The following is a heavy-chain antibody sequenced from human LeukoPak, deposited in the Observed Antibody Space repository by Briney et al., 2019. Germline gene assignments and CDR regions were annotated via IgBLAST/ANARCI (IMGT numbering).Heavy chain of an antibody. Sequence: GGSLRLSCAASGFTFSTYSMTWVRQGPGKGLEWVSSIYPSGDSTFYADSVKGRFTISRDNSKNTLYLEMSSLRTEDTAIYYCAKDVVPDSGWDLDYWGQGTLVTVSS. V-gene: IGHV3-23*01. J-gene: IGHJ4*02. CDR1: GFTFSTYS. CDR3: AKDVVPDSGWDLDY. CDR2: IYPSGDST. D-gene: IGHD6-19*01.